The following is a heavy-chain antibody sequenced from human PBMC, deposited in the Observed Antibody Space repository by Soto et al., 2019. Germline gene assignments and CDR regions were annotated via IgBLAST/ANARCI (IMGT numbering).Heavy chain of an antibody. CDR2: ISSSSSYI. CDR1: GFTFSSYS. Sequence: GGSLRLSCAASGFTFSSYSMNWVRQAPGKGLEWVSSISSSSSYIYYADSVKGRFTISRDNAKNSLYLQMNSLRAEDTAVYYCARDPRLTVTTLDNYYYYMDVWGKGTTVTVSS. D-gene: IGHD4-17*01. V-gene: IGHV3-21*01. J-gene: IGHJ6*03. CDR3: ARDPRLTVTTLDNYYYYMDV.